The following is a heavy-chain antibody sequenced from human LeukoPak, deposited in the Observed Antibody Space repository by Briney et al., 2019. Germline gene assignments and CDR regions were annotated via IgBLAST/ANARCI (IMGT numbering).Heavy chain of an antibody. CDR1: GGSISSYY. J-gene: IGHJ4*02. CDR3: ARGGTDQPLLYYFDY. D-gene: IGHD1-1*01. Sequence: SETLSLTCTVSGGSISSYYWSWIRQPPGKGLEWIGYICYSGSTNYNPSLKSRVTISVDTSKNQFSLKLSSVTAADTAVYYCARGGTDQPLLYYFDYWGQGTLVTVSS. V-gene: IGHV4-59*01. CDR2: ICYSGST.